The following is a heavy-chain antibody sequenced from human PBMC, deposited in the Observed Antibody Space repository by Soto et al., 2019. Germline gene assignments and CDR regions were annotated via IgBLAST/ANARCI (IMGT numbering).Heavy chain of an antibody. CDR1: GYTFTSYY. Sequence: GGSLRLSCAASGYTFTSYYMHWVRQAPGQGLEWMGIINPSGGSTSYAQKFQGRVTMTRDTSTSTVYMELSSLRSEDTAVYYCARPRGYSYGYLYWGQGTLVTVSS. V-gene: IGHV1-46*03. CDR3: ARPRGYSYGYLY. D-gene: IGHD5-18*01. CDR2: INPSGGST. J-gene: IGHJ4*02.